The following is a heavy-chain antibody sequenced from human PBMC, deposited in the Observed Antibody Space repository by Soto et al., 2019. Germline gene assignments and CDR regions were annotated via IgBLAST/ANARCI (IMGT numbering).Heavy chain of an antibody. J-gene: IGHJ4*02. V-gene: IGHV3-49*03. CDR1: GYRFGDHD. CDR3: ARVGCTSTSCYYLFDF. CDR2: IRGKAYGGTT. Sequence: GGSLRLSCTTSGYRFGDHDMSWLRQAPGKGLEWLGFIRGKAYGGTTEYAASVKGRFAMSRDDSQGIAYLQMNSLKTEDTAVYYCARVGCTSTSCYYLFDFWGQGSLVTVSS. D-gene: IGHD2-2*01.